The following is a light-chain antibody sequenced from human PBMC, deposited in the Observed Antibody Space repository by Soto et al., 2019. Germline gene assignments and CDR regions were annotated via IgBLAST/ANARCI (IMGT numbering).Light chain of an antibody. J-gene: IGLJ3*02. CDR2: DVN. Sequence: QSVLTQPASVSGSPGQSITISCTGTSSDVGGYDFVSWYQQHPGKAPKLMIYDVNVRPSGVSGRFSGSKSGNTASLTISGLQAEDEADYFCSSYTSGSTLGVFGGGTKVTVL. CDR3: SSYTSGSTLGV. CDR1: SSDVGGYDF. V-gene: IGLV2-14*01.